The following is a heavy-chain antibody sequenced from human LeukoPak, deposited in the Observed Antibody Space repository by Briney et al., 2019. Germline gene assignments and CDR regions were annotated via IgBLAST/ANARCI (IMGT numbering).Heavy chain of an antibody. Sequence: PGGSLRLSCAASGFTVSSNYMSWVRQAPGKGLEWVSVIYSGGSTYYADSVKGRFTISRDNSKNTLYLQMNGLRAEDTAVYYCARVLGYYGSSVLDYYGMDVWGQGTTVTVSS. CDR2: IYSGGST. J-gene: IGHJ6*02. D-gene: IGHD3-22*01. V-gene: IGHV3-53*01. CDR3: ARVLGYYGSSVLDYYGMDV. CDR1: GFTVSSNY.